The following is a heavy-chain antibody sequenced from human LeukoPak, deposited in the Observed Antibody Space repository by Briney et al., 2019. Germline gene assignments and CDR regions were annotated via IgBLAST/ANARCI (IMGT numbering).Heavy chain of an antibody. CDR2: ISGSGSST. CDR3: AKSPLHTGTTRVWFDP. J-gene: IGHJ5*02. CDR1: GFTVSSNY. D-gene: IGHD1-1*01. Sequence: GGSLRLSCAASGFTVSSNYMSWVRQAPGKGLEWVSDISGSGSSTYYADSVKGRFTISRDNSNNTVYLQMKSLRAEDTALYYCAKSPLHTGTTRVWFDPWGQGTLVTVSS. V-gene: IGHV3-23*01.